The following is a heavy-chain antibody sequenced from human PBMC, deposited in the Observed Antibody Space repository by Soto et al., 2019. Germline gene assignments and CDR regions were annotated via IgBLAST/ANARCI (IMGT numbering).Heavy chain of an antibody. CDR1: GGSISGYY. CDR3: ARDLWGYCGTDCYPLDV. D-gene: IGHD2-21*02. CDR2: MYNTGST. V-gene: IGHV4-59*01. Sequence: SETLSLTCTVSGGSISGYYWSWIRQPPGKGLEWIGYMYNTGSTVYNPSFKSRVTISVDTSKNQFSLKLSSVTAADTAVYYCARDLWGYCGTDCYPLDVRGQGTTVTVSS. J-gene: IGHJ6*02.